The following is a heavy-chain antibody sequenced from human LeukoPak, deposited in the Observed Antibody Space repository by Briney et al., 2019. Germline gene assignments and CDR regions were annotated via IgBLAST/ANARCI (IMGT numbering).Heavy chain of an antibody. D-gene: IGHD3-22*01. J-gene: IGHJ4*02. V-gene: IGHV1-69*04. CDR1: GGTFSSYA. CDR3: ARNNYYDSSGDY. CDR2: IIPILGIA. Sequence: SVKVSCKASGGTFSSYAISWVRQAPGQVLEWMGRIIPILGIANYAQKFQGRVTITADKSTSTAYMELSSLRSEDTAVYYCARNNYYDSSGDYWGQGTLVTVSS.